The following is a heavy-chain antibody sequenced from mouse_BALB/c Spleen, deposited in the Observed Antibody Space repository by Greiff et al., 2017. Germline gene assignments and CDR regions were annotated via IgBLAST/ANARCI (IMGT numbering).Heavy chain of an antibody. D-gene: IGHD2-3*01. CDR1: GYTFTNYW. CDR3: ARGDSIYARGFAY. V-gene: IGHV1-63*02. CDR2: IYPGGGYT. Sequence: VKLQESGAELVRPGTSVKISCKASGYTFTNYWLGWVKQRPGHGLEWIGDIYPGGGYTNYNEKFKGKATLTADTSSSTAYMQLSSLTSEDSAVYFCARGDSIYARGFAYWGQGTLVTVSA. J-gene: IGHJ3*01.